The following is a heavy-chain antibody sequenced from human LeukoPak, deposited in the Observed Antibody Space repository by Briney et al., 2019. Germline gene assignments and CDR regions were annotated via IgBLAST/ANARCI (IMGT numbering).Heavy chain of an antibody. CDR1: GYSISSGYY. CDR2: IYHSGST. D-gene: IGHD1-14*01. Sequence: MPSETLSLTCTVSGYSISSGYYWGWIRQPPGKGLEWIGSIYHSGSTYYNPSLKSRLTISVDTSKNHFSLKLSSVTAADTAVYYCARDNRYGENWFDPWGQGTLVTVSS. J-gene: IGHJ5*02. CDR3: ARDNRYGENWFDP. V-gene: IGHV4-38-2*02.